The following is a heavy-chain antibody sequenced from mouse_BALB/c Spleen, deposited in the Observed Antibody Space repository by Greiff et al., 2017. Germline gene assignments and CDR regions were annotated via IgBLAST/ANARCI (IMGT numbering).Heavy chain of an antibody. CDR2: IYPGDGDT. CDR1: GYAFSSYW. J-gene: IGHJ4*01. D-gene: IGHD2-14*01. V-gene: IGHV1-80*01. CDR3: ARERYDSYAMDY. Sequence: QVQLKESGAELVRPGSSVKISCKASGYAFSSYWMNWVKQRPGQGLEWIGQIYPGDGDTNYNGKFKGKATLTADKSSSTAYMQLSSLTSEDSAVYFCARERYDSYAMDYWGQGTSVTVSS.